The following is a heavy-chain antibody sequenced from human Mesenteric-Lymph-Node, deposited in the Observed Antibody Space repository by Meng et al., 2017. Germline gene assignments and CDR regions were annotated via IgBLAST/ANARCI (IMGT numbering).Heavy chain of an antibody. J-gene: IGHJ4*02. CDR2: TSGSGART. Sequence: GESLKISCAASGGFTFSAYAMSWVRQAPGKGLEWVSVTSGSGARTYYTDSVKGRFTISRDNSKNTLYLQMNSLRAEDTAVYYCARDSGWGHPYYFDYWGQGTLVTVSS. CDR3: ARDSGWGHPYYFDY. V-gene: IGHV3-23*01. CDR1: GGFTFSAYA. D-gene: IGHD3-16*01.